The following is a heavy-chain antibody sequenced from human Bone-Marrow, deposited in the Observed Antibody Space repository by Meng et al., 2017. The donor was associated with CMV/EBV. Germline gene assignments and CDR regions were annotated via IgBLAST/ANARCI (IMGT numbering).Heavy chain of an antibody. J-gene: IGHJ6*02. D-gene: IGHD5-12*01. V-gene: IGHV1-46*01. Sequence: ASVKVSCKASGYTFTSYYMHWVRQAPGQGLEWMGIINPSGGSTSYAQKFQGRVTMTRDTSTSTVYMELSSLRSEDTAVYYCAREAVVATINHYYYYGMDVWGQGTTVTVSS. CDR2: INPSGGST. CDR3: AREAVVATINHYYYYGMDV. CDR1: GYTFTSYY.